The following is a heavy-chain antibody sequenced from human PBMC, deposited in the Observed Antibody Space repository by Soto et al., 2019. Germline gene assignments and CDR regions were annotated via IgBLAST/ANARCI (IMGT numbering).Heavy chain of an antibody. J-gene: IGHJ4*02. Sequence: SETLSLTCAVYGGSFSGYYWSWIRQPPGKGLEWIGEINHSGSTNYNPSLKSRVTISVDTSKNQFSLKLSSVTAADTAVYYCARHPRLGYSSGWYYFDYWGQGTLVTVSS. CDR2: INHSGST. CDR1: GGSFSGYY. CDR3: ARHPRLGYSSGWYYFDY. V-gene: IGHV4-34*01. D-gene: IGHD6-19*01.